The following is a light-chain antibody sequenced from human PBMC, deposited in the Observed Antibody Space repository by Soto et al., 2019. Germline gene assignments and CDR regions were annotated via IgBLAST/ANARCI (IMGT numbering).Light chain of an antibody. CDR3: QHYGETPIT. Sequence: EIVLTQSPGTLSLSPGGRDTLSCRASQSVSRRLAWYQHRPGQSPRLLIPGASMRASGVRVRFSGSGSGTDFTLTISRLAPEGFAVYYCQHYGETPITFGLGTRLEV. CDR1: QSVSRR. CDR2: GAS. V-gene: IGKV3-20*01. J-gene: IGKJ5*01.